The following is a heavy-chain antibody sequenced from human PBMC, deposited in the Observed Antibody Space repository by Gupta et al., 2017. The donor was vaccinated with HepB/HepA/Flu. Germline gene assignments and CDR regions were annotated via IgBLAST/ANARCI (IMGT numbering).Heavy chain of an antibody. CDR3: ARQRYDFWSGYLSRDFYFDY. Sequence: QLQLQESGPGLVKPSETLSLTCTVSGGSISSSSYYWGWIRQPPGKGLEWIGSSYYSGSTYYNPSLKSRVTISVDTSKNQFSLKLSSVTAADTAVYYCARQRYDFWSGYLSRDFYFDYWGQGTLVTVSS. D-gene: IGHD3-3*01. CDR2: SYYSGST. CDR1: GGSISSSSYY. V-gene: IGHV4-39*01. J-gene: IGHJ4*02.